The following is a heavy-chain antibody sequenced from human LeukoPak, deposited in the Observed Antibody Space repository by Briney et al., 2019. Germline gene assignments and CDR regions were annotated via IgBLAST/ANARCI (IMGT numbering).Heavy chain of an antibody. V-gene: IGHV3-7*03. CDR2: IRQDGSEK. J-gene: IGHJ6*02. Sequence: GGSLRLSCAASGFTFSSYWTSWVRQAPGKGLEWVANIRQDGSEKYYVDSVKGRFTISRDSAKNSLYLQMNSLRAEDTAVYYCARGPQGYCSGGSCYHYYYYGMDVWGQGTTVTVSS. D-gene: IGHD2-15*01. CDR1: GFTFSSYW. CDR3: ARGPQGYCSGGSCYHYYYYGMDV.